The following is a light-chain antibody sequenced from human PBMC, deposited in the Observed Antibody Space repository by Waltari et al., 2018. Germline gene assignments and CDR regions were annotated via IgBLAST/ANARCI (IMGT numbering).Light chain of an antibody. CDR1: QTASSSY. Sequence: EIVLTQSPGTLSLSPGGRATLSCRARQTASSSYLAWYQQKTGQAPRLLIYNASNRTTGIPDRFIGSGSGTDFTLTISRLEPEDSAVYYCQQYGSTPLFTFGPGTKVDIK. CDR3: QQYGSTPLFT. V-gene: IGKV3-20*01. CDR2: NAS. J-gene: IGKJ3*01.